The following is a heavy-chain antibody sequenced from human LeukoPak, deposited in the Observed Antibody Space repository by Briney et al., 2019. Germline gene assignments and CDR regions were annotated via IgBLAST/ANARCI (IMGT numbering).Heavy chain of an antibody. J-gene: IGHJ4*02. CDR1: GFTFDDYA. V-gene: IGHV3-9*01. CDR3: GKGSTPGIAAAGTFDY. Sequence: LRLSCAASGFTFDDYAMHWVQQAPGKGLGWVSGISWNSGSIGYADSVKGRFIISRDNAKNSLYLQMNSLRAEDAALYYCGKGSTPGIAAAGTFDYWGQGTLVTVSS. D-gene: IGHD6-13*01. CDR2: ISWNSGSI.